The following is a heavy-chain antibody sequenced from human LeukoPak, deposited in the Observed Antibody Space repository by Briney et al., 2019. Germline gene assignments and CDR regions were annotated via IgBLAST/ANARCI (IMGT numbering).Heavy chain of an antibody. Sequence: SETLSLTCTVSGGSISSYYWSWIRQPPGKGLEWIGYIYYSGSTNYNPSLKSRVTISVDTSKNQFSLKLSSVTAADTAMYYCAGLGSTLEERIDPWGQGTPVTVSS. J-gene: IGHJ5*02. CDR2: IYYSGST. CDR1: GGSISSYY. CDR3: AGLGSTLEERIDP. V-gene: IGHV4-59*08. D-gene: IGHD1-1*01.